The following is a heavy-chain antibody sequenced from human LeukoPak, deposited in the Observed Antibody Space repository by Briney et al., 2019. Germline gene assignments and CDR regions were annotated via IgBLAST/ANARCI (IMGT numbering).Heavy chain of an antibody. D-gene: IGHD1-26*01. CDR1: GYTFTGCY. J-gene: IGHJ5*02. CDR2: INPNSGDT. CDR3: ARGLGWDSGTYLGA. V-gene: IGHV1-2*02. Sequence: ASVKVSCKASGYTFTGCYMHWVRQAPRQGLEWMGWINPNSGDTNYAQKFQGRVSMTRGTSISTAYMDLSGLRSDDTALYYCARGLGWDSGTYLGAWGQGTLVTVSS.